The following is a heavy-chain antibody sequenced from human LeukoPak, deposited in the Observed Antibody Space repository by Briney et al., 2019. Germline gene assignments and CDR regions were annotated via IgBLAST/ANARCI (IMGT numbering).Heavy chain of an antibody. CDR1: GGSFSGYY. V-gene: IGHV4-34*01. CDR2: INHSGST. J-gene: IGHJ4*02. D-gene: IGHD1-26*01. Sequence: SETLSLTCAVYGGSFSGYYWSWIRQPPGKGLGWIGEINHSGSTNYNPSLKSRVTISVDTSKNQFSLKLSSVTAADTAVYYCARQTRWDVNSHIDYWGQGTLVTVSS. CDR3: ARQTRWDVNSHIDY.